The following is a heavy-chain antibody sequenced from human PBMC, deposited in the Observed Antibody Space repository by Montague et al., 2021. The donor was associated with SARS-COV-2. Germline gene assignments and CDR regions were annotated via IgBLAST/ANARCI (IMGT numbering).Heavy chain of an antibody. CDR1: GFSLSTTGVG. V-gene: IGHV2-5*02. CDR3: AHRRNIVGNGGFDY. D-gene: IGHD2-21*01. CDR2: XYWDDDE. J-gene: IGHJ4*02. Sequence: PALGKPTQTLTLTCTFSGFSLSTTGVGVGWIRQPPGKALEWLALXYWDDDERYSPSLKSRLTITKDTSKNQVVLTMTNVDPVDTATYYCAHRRNIVGNGGFDYWGQGTLVTVSS.